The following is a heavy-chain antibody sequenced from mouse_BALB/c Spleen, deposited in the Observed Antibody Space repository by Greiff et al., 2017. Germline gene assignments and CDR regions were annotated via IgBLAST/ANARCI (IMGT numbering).Heavy chain of an antibody. J-gene: IGHJ2*01. V-gene: IGHV1-5*01. CDR2: IYPGNSDT. CDR3: TRGSPAHYFDY. Sequence: EVQLQQSGTVLARPGASVKMSCKASGYTFTSYWMHWVKQRPGQGLEWIGAIYPGNSDTSYNQKFKGKAKLTAVTSTSTAYMELSSLTNEDSAVYYCTRGSPAHYFDYWGQGTTLTVSS. CDR1: GYTFTSYW.